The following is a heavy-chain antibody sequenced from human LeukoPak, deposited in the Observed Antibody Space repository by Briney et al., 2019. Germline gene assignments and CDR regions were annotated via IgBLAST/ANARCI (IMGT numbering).Heavy chain of an antibody. D-gene: IGHD3-10*01. CDR3: ARMYYYGSGSYYTLIDY. CDR2: IYYSGST. V-gene: IGHV4-61*01. J-gene: IGHJ4*02. CDR1: GGSVSSGSYY. Sequence: PSETLSLTCTVSGGSVSSGSYYWSWIRQPPGKGLEWIGCIYYSGSTNYNPSLKSRVTISVDTSKNQFSLKLSSVTAADTAVYYCARMYYYGSGSYYTLIDYWGQGTLVTVSS.